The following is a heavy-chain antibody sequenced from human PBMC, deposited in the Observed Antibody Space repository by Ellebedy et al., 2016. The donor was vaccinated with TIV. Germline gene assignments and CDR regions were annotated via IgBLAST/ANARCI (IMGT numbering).Heavy chain of an antibody. J-gene: IGHJ4*02. V-gene: IGHV3-23*01. CDR3: AKGFYDSDPPFDY. CDR1: GFTFSSYA. CDR2: ISGGGDRA. Sequence: GESLKISCAASGFTFSSYAMTWVRQAPGKGLEWVSGISGGGDRAYYADSVKGRFTISRDNSKDTLYLQRNSLRGDDTAVYYCAKGFYDSDPPFDYWGQGTLVTVSS. D-gene: IGHD3-22*01.